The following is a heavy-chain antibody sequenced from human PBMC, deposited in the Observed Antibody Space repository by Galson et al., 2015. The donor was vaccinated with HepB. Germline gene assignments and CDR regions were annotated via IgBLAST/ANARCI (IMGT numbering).Heavy chain of an antibody. CDR2: IYTSGST. CDR1: GGSISSGSYY. Sequence: LSLTCTVSGGSISSGSYYWSWIRQPAGKGLEWIGRIYTSGSTNYNPSLKSRVTMSVDTSKNQFSLKLSSVTAADTAVYYCARTHPFWSGPFDYWGQGTLVTVSS. CDR3: ARTHPFWSGPFDY. J-gene: IGHJ4*02. V-gene: IGHV4-61*02. D-gene: IGHD3-3*01.